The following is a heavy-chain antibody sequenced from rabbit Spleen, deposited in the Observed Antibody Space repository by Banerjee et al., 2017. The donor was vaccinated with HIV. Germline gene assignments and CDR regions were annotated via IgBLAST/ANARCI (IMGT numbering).Heavy chain of an antibody. V-gene: IGHV1S45*01. CDR2: INAGSSGS. J-gene: IGHJ4*01. CDR1: GFSFSSSYW. CDR3: VRDRANIGGDYGPYYFDL. Sequence: QEQLKESGGDLVKPEGSLTLTCAASGFSFSSSYWICWVRQAPGKGLEWIACINAGSSGSYYANWAKGRFTISKTSSTTVTLRMTSLTAADTATYFCVRDRANIGGDYGPYYFDLWGQGTLVTVS. D-gene: IGHD2-1*01.